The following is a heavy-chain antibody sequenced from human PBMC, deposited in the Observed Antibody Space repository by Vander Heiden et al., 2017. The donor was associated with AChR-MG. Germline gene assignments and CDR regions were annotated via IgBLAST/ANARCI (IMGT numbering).Heavy chain of an antibody. J-gene: IGHJ6*03. CDR2: IYYSGST. CDR1: GGSISSGGYY. V-gene: IGHV4-31*03. Sequence: QVQLQESGPGLVKPSQTLSLTCTVPGGSISSGGYYWSWIRQHPGKGLEWIGYIYYSGSTYYNPSLKSRVTISVDTSKNQFSLKLSSVTAADTAVYYCARAGLPYYYYYYMDVWGKGTTVTVSS. CDR3: ARAGLPYYYYYYMDV.